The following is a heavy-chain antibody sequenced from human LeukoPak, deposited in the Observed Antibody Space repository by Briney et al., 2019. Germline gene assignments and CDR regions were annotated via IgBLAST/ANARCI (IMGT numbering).Heavy chain of an antibody. V-gene: IGHV1-2*02. CDR1: GYTFTGYY. CDR2: INPNSGGT. Sequence: ASVKVSCKASGYTFTGYYMHWVRQAPGQGLEWVGWINPNSGGTNYAQKFQGRVTMTRDTSISTAYMELSRLRSDDTAVYYCARVSFVELHAFDIWGQGTMVTVSS. D-gene: IGHD1-7*01. CDR3: ARVSFVELHAFDI. J-gene: IGHJ3*02.